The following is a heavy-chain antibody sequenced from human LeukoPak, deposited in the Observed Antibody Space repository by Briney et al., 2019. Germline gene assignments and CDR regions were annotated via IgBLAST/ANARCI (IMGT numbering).Heavy chain of an antibody. CDR2: IYYSGST. CDR1: GGSLSSGDYY. CDR3: ARDRYFDYIRFDP. Sequence: SETLSLTCTVSGGSLSSGDYYWSWIRQPPGKGLEWIGYIYYSGSTYYNPSLKSRVTISVGTSKNQFSLKLSSVTAADTAVYYCARDRYFDYIRFDPWGQGTLVTVSS. D-gene: IGHD3-9*01. V-gene: IGHV4-30-4*01. J-gene: IGHJ5*02.